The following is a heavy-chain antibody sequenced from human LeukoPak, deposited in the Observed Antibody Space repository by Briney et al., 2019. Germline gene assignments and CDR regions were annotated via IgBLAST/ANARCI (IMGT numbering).Heavy chain of an antibody. CDR2: IHYSGTT. CDR3: ARVFRYGSGSYYSAYYYYMDV. V-gene: IGHV4-59*12. J-gene: IGHJ6*03. D-gene: IGHD3-10*01. Sequence: SETLSLTCTVSGGSISYYLWSWMRQPPGKGLEWVGYIHYSGTTNYNPSLKSRVTISVDTSKNQFSLRLRSVTAADTAVYYCARVFRYGSGSYYSAYYYYMDVWGKGTTVTVSS. CDR1: GGSISYYL.